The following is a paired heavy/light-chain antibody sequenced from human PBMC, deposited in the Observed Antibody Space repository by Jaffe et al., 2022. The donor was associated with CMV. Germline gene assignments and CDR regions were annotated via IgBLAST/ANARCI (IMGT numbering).Heavy chain of an antibody. CDR2: INPSGGST. V-gene: IGHV1-46*01. CDR3: ARGGPPTVAGKDWFDP. CDR1: GYTFTSYY. Sequence: QVQLVQSGAEVKKPGDSVKVSCKASGYTFTSYYMHWVRQAPGQGLEWMGIINPSGGSTSYAQKFQGRVTMTRDTSTRTVYMELSSLRSEDTAVYYCARGGPPTVAGKDWFDPWGQGTLVTVSS. J-gene: IGHJ5*02. D-gene: IGHD4-17*01.
Light chain of an antibody. V-gene: IGLV2-23*02. CDR1: SSDIGSYNL. J-gene: IGLJ3*02. CDR2: EVS. CDR3: CSYAGSTSWV. Sequence: QSALTQPASVSGSPGQSITISCTGTSSDIGSYNLVSWYQQHPGKAPKLMIYEVSKRPSGVSNRFSGSKSGNTASLTISGLQAEDEANYYCCSYAGSTSWVFGGGTKLTVL.